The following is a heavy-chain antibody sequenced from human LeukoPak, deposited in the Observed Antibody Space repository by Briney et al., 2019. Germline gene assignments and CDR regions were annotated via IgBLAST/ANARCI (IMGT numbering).Heavy chain of an antibody. CDR3: ARDRGYGDYVGAFDI. CDR2: ISSSSSTI. Sequence: GGSLTLSCVASGFXFIDYWINWVRQAPGKGREWVSHISSSSSTIYYADSVKGRFTISRDNAKNSLYLQMNSLRDEDTAVYYCARDRGYGDYVGAFDIWGQGTMVTVSS. D-gene: IGHD4-17*01. CDR1: GFXFIDYW. J-gene: IGHJ3*02. V-gene: IGHV3-48*02.